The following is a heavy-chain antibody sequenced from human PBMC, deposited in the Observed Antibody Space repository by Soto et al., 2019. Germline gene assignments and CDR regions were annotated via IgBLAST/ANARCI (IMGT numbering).Heavy chain of an antibody. CDR3: AKTQQWGLPLSGGMDV. J-gene: IGHJ6*02. Sequence: EVQLLESGGGLVQPRGSLRLSCAASGFTFSTYGMSWVRQAPGKGLEWVSVISGGGGDTYYAGSVKGRFTISRDNSKNTLYLEMNSLRAEDTAVYYCAKTQQWGLPLSGGMDVWGQVTTVTVSS. CDR1: GFTFSTYG. V-gene: IGHV3-23*01. CDR2: ISGGGGDT. D-gene: IGHD6-19*01.